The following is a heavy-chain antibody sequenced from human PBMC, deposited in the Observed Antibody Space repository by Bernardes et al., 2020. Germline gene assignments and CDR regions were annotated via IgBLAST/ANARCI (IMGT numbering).Heavy chain of an antibody. CDR1: GSTFTSRA. Sequence: GGPLRLSCDAPGSTFTSRALSWARKAPGKGREWSPNTSARGDSPDYADSVKGRFIISRDNFKNTVFLQMNSLRAEDTGIYYCGTSDSSSWWAEGRFGHWGQGVLVTVSS. CDR2: TSARGDSP. D-gene: IGHD6-13*01. J-gene: IGHJ4*02. V-gene: IGHV3-23*01. CDR3: GTSDSSSWWAEGRFGH.